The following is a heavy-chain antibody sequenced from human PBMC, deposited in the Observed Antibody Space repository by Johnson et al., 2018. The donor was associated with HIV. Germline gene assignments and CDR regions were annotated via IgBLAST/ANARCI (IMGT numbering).Heavy chain of an antibody. V-gene: IGHV3-23*04. CDR3: TTTSSSGYTNSYAFDV. D-gene: IGHD6-6*01. CDR1: GFTFSSYA. CDR2: ISGSGGTT. J-gene: IGHJ3*01. Sequence: VQLVESGGGVVQPGRSLRLSCAASGFTFSSYAMSWVRQAPGKGLEWVSSISGSGGTTYYADSVKGRFTISRDNSKNTLYLQMNSLRAEDTAVYYCTTTSSSGYTNSYAFDVWGQGTMVTVSS.